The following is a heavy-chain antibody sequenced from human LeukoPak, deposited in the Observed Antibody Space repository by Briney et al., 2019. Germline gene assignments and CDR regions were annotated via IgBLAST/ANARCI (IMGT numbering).Heavy chain of an antibody. CDR3: ARGSDGWFAFDY. Sequence: PGGSLRLSCAASEFTVSTNYMSWVRQAPGKGLEWVSIIYSTGGKYYADSGKGRFTISRDNSKHTLYLQMNSLRGEDTAVYYCARGSDGWFAFDYWGQGILVTVSS. CDR1: EFTVSTNY. CDR2: IYSTGGK. V-gene: IGHV3-66*01. J-gene: IGHJ4*02. D-gene: IGHD6-19*01.